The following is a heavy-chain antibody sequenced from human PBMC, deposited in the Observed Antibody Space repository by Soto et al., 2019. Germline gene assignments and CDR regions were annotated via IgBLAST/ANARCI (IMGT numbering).Heavy chain of an antibody. CDR1: GFTFSHYA. V-gene: IGHV3-30*18. CDR3: AKDGSHNFDY. CDR2: MSYDGSNE. D-gene: IGHD1-26*01. J-gene: IGHJ4*02. Sequence: QVQLVESGGGVVQSGRSLRLSCAASGFTFSHYAMHWVRQAPGKGLEWVALMSYDGSNEYYADSVKGRFTISRDNSKNTLYLQMNILRAEDTAVYYCAKDGSHNFDYWGQGTLVTVSS.